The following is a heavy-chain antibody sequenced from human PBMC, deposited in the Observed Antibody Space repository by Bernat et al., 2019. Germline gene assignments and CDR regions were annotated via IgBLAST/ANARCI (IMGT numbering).Heavy chain of an antibody. Sequence: EVQLLESGGGLVQPGGSLRLSCAASRFTFSRYAMSWVRQAPGKGLKCLSLISGSGDITHYTDSVKGRFTVSRDNSKNTLYLQMNSLRAEDTAVYYCAKDRHIVGSTSPDYWGQGTLVTVSS. CDR1: RFTFSRYA. CDR3: AKDRHIVGSTSPDY. J-gene: IGHJ4*02. D-gene: IGHD1-26*01. CDR2: ISGSGDIT. V-gene: IGHV3-23*01.